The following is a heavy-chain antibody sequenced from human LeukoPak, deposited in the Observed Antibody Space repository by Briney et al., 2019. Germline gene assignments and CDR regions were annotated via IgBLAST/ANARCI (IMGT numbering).Heavy chain of an antibody. Sequence: GGSLRLSCAASGFTFSSYSMTWVRQAPGKGLEWVSSISSSSSYIYYADSVKGRFTISRDNAKNSLYLQMNSLRAEDTAVYYCARDVTMIVPWFDYWGQGTLVTVSS. CDR3: ARDVTMIVPWFDY. CDR1: GFTFSSYS. V-gene: IGHV3-21*01. J-gene: IGHJ4*02. CDR2: ISSSSSYI. D-gene: IGHD3-22*01.